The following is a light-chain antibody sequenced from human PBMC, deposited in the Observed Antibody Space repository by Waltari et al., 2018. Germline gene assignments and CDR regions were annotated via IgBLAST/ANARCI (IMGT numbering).Light chain of an antibody. CDR3: MQGSHWPRT. J-gene: IGKJ2*01. CDR2: KIS. Sequence: VALTNSPLFLPLSVEQRASMSSRPSQSPVHSDGNTYLNWFHQRPGRSPRRLIYKISRRESGVPDRVSGSGSGTDFTLKISRVEAEDVGVYYCMQGSHWPRTFGQGTKLEI. V-gene: IGKV2-30*02. CDR1: QSPVHSDGNTY.